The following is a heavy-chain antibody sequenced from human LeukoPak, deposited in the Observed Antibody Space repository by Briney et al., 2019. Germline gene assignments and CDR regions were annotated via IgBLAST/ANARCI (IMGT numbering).Heavy chain of an antibody. J-gene: IGHJ3*01. CDR2: ISGSGGNT. V-gene: IGHV3-23*01. CDR1: GFTFTSYG. CDR3: AKTGVGKTD. Sequence: GGSLRLSCAASGFTFTSYGMSWVRQAPGKGLEWVSGISGSGGNTYYADSVKGRFTISRDNSKNTPYVQMNSLRAEATALYYFAKTGVGKTDWGQGTMVTVSS. D-gene: IGHD1-26*01.